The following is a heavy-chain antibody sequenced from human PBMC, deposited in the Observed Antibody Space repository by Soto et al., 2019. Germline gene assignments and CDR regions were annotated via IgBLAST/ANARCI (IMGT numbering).Heavy chain of an antibody. Sequence: ASVKVSCKASGYTFTSYDINWVRQATGQGVGWMGWMNPNSGNTGYAQKFQGRVTMTRNTSISTAYMELSSLRSEDTAVYYCARGSGFLEWLLYYYYYMDVWGKGTKVTVSS. J-gene: IGHJ6*03. CDR2: MNPNSGNT. CDR3: ARGSGFLEWLLYYYYYMDV. D-gene: IGHD3-3*01. V-gene: IGHV1-8*01. CDR1: GYTFTSYD.